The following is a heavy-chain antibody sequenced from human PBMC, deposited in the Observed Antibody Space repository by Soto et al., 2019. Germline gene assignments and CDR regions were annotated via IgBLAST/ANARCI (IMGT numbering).Heavy chain of an antibody. CDR3: ARDGGGYSSSWSPPSKFDP. D-gene: IGHD6-13*01. Sequence: QVQLVQSGAEVKKPGASVKVSCKASGYTFTSYGISWVRQAPGQGLEWMGWISAYNGNTNYAQKLQGRVTMTTDTSTSTAYMELRSLRSDDTAVYYCARDGGGYSSSWSPPSKFDPWGQGTLVTVSS. CDR1: GYTFTSYG. CDR2: ISAYNGNT. V-gene: IGHV1-18*01. J-gene: IGHJ5*02.